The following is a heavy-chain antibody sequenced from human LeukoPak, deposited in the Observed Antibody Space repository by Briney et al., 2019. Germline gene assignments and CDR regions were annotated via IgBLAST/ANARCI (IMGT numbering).Heavy chain of an antibody. D-gene: IGHD3-3*01. Sequence: SETLSLTCTVSGGSISSYYWSWIRQPPGKGLEWIGYIYYSGSTNYNPSLRSRGTISVDTSKNQFSLKLSSVTAADTAVYYCARGNLASITIFGVVYNWFDPWGQGTLVTVSS. CDR1: GGSISSYY. V-gene: IGHV4-59*01. J-gene: IGHJ5*02. CDR2: IYYSGST. CDR3: ARGNLASITIFGVVYNWFDP.